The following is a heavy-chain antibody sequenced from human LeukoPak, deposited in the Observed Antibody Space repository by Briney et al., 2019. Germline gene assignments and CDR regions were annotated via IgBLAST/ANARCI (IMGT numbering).Heavy chain of an antibody. CDR1: GFTLSTYW. D-gene: IGHD1-26*01. J-gene: IGHJ6*03. Sequence: PGGSLRLSCAASGFTLSTYWMNWVRQPPGKGLEWIGSIYYSGSTYYNPSLKSRVTISVDTSKNQFSLKLSSVTAADTAVYYCARAPSGSYPSYYYYMDVWGKGTTVTVSS. CDR3: ARAPSGSYPSYYYYMDV. V-gene: IGHV4-39*07. CDR2: IYYSGST.